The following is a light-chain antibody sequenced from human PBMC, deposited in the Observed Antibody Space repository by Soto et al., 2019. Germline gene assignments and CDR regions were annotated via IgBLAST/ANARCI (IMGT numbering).Light chain of an antibody. Sequence: DIQMTQSPSSLSASVGDRVTITCRASQSISSYLNWYKQKPGKAPKLLIYAASSLQSGVTSRLCGSGSGTDFTLTISSLQPEDFATYYCQQLWTFGQGTKVDIK. CDR3: QQLWT. V-gene: IGKV1-39*01. CDR2: AAS. J-gene: IGKJ1*01. CDR1: QSISSY.